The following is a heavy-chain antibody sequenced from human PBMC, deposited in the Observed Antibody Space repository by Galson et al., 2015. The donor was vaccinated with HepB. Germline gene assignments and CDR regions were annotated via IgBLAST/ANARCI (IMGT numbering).Heavy chain of an antibody. J-gene: IGHJ5*02. CDR2: INPNSGGT. V-gene: IGHV1-2*04. CDR1: GYTFTGYY. CDR3: ARAVIFGVVTPYNWFDP. Sequence: SVKVSCKASGYTFTGYYMHWVRQAPEQGLEWMGWINPNSGGTNYAQKFQGWVTMTRDTSISTAYMELSRLRSDDTAVYYCARAVIFGVVTPYNWFDPWGQGTLVTVSS. D-gene: IGHD3-3*01.